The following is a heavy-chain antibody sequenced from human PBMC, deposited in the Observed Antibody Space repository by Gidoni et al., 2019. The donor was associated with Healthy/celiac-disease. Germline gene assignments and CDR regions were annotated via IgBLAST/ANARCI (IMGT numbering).Heavy chain of an antibody. CDR1: GFTFSGYW. J-gene: IGHJ4*02. CDR3: AREFRATVTREGRDY. CDR2: IKQDGREK. Sequence: EVQLVESGGGLVQPGGSLRLSCAASGFTFSGYWMSWVRQAPGKGLGWVANIKQDGREKYYVDSVKGRFTISRDNAKNSLYLQMNSLRAEDTAVYYCAREFRATVTREGRDYWGQGTLVTVSS. D-gene: IGHD4-17*01. V-gene: IGHV3-7*03.